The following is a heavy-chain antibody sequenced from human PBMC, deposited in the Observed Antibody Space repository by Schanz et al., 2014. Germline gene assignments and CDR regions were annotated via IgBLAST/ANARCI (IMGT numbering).Heavy chain of an antibody. V-gene: IGHV3-23*04. D-gene: IGHD3-10*01. CDR2: ISGTGGDDT. CDR1: GFTFSPYW. CDR3: AKGRFGELSAFDI. J-gene: IGHJ3*02. Sequence: EVQLAESGGGLVQPGGSLRLSCGSSGFTFSPYWMHWVRQAPGKGLLWVSSISGTGGDDTYYADSVKGRFTISRDNSKNTLYLQMNSLRAEDTAVYYCAKGRFGELSAFDIWGQGTMVTVSS.